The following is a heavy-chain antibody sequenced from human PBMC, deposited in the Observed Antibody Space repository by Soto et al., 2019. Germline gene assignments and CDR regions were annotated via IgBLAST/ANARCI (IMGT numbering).Heavy chain of an antibody. CDR2: INPILSMS. Sequence: QVQLVQSGAEVKKPGSSVRVSCKASGATFTFYSINWVRQAPGLGLEWMGSINPILSMSNYAQRFQGRVTMTADKSTSTAYMELSSLRSEDTAMYYCASSYGSGSGAFDYWGQGALVTVSS. D-gene: IGHD3-10*01. V-gene: IGHV1-69*02. CDR1: GATFTFYS. J-gene: IGHJ4*02. CDR3: ASSYGSGSGAFDY.